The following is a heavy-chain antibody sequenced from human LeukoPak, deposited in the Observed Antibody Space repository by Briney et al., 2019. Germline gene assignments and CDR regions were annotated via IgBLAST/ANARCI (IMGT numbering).Heavy chain of an antibody. V-gene: IGHV3-23*01. Sequence: GGSLRLSCAASGFTFSSYAMSWVRQAPGKGLEWVSAISGSGGSTYYADSVKGRFTISRDNSKNTLYLQMNSLRAEDTAVYYCAKGVTMIVVVIRFDYWGQGTLVTVSS. D-gene: IGHD3-22*01. CDR3: AKGVTMIVVVIRFDY. CDR2: ISGSGGST. CDR1: GFTFSSYA. J-gene: IGHJ4*02.